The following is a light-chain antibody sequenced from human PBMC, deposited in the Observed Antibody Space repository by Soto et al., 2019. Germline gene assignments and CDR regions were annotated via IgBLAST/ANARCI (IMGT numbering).Light chain of an antibody. CDR3: QQLNSYPSIT. V-gene: IGKV1-12*02. J-gene: IGKJ5*01. CDR2: KAS. CDR1: QVISSW. Sequence: DIPMTQSPSSVSASVGDTVTVSCRASQVISSWLAWYQQKPGRAPNLLIYKASTLQTGVPSRFSGSGSGTDFTLTISSLQPEDFATYYCQQLNSYPSITFGQGTRLEIK.